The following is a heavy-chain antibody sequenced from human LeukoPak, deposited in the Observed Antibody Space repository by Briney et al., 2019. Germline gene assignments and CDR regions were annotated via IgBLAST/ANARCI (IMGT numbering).Heavy chain of an antibody. CDR3: AKDREPIRVTTVDY. CDR1: GFTFSSYA. Sequence: TGGSLRLSCAASGFTFSSYAMHWVRQAPGKGLEWVAVISYDGSNKYYADSVKGRFTISRDNSKNTLYLQMNSLRAEDTAVYYCAKDREPIRVTTVDYWGQGTLVTVSS. D-gene: IGHD4-17*01. CDR2: ISYDGSNK. J-gene: IGHJ4*02. V-gene: IGHV3-30*04.